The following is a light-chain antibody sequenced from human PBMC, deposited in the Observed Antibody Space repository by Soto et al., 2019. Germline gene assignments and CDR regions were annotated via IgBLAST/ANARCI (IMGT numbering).Light chain of an antibody. Sequence: EIVLTQSPGTLSLSPGERATLSCRASQSVSSNYITWYQQKPGQAPRRLIFGASSRDTGIPARFSGSGSGTEFTLTISSLQSEDFAVYYCQQRSNWPPITFGQGTRLEIK. CDR3: QQRSNWPPIT. V-gene: IGKV3D-20*02. CDR1: QSVSSNY. CDR2: GAS. J-gene: IGKJ5*01.